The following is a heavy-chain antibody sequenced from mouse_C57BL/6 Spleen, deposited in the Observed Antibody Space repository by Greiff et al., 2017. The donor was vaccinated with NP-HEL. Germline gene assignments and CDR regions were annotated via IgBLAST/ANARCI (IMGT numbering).Heavy chain of an antibody. Sequence: EVKLQESGPGLVKPSQSLSLTCSVTGYSITSGYYWNWIRQFPGNKLEWMGYISYDGSNNYNPSLKNRISITRDTSKNQFFLKLNSVTTEDTATYYCARGGLLLAMDYWGQGTSVTVSS. D-gene: IGHD2-3*01. J-gene: IGHJ4*01. CDR1: GYSITSGYY. CDR2: ISYDGSN. V-gene: IGHV3-6*01. CDR3: ARGGLLLAMDY.